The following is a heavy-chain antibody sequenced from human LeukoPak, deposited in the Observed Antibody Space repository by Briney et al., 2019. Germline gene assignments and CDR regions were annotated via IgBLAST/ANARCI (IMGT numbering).Heavy chain of an antibody. D-gene: IGHD2-2*01. CDR2: ISDSGSST. CDR3: AKSAGYCTSTICRGAYNFDY. J-gene: IGHJ4*02. Sequence: GGSLRLSCAASGFTFSSYGMSWVRQAPGKGLEWVSGISDSGSSTYYADSVKGRFTISRDNSKNTLYLQMNSLRAEDTAVYYCAKSAGYCTSTICRGAYNFDYWGQGTLVTVSS. V-gene: IGHV3-23*01. CDR1: GFTFSSYG.